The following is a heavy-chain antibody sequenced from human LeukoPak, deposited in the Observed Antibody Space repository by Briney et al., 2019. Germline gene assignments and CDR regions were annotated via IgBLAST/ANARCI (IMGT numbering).Heavy chain of an antibody. CDR3: ARHRGWNDDDAFDI. V-gene: IGHV5-51*01. Sequence: GESLKISCQASGYSFTRNWIGWVRQVPGKGLEWVAIIDPGDTDTTKYSPSFEGHVTISVDTSGNTAYLHWSSLRASDTASYYCARHRGWNDDDAFDIWGQGTMVTVSS. CDR1: GYSFTRNW. CDR2: IDPGDTDT. D-gene: IGHD1-1*01. J-gene: IGHJ3*02.